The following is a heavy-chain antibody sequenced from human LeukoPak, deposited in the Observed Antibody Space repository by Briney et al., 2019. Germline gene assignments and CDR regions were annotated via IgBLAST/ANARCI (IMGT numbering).Heavy chain of an antibody. Sequence: GGSLRLSCAASGFTLSSYWMSWVRQAPGKGLEWVANIKYDGSEKYYVDSVKGRFTISRDNDKNSLYLQMNSLRAEDTAVYYCARGYYDNSGYYFPFDFWGQGTLVTVSS. V-gene: IGHV3-7*02. J-gene: IGHJ4*02. D-gene: IGHD3-22*01. CDR1: GFTLSSYW. CDR2: IKYDGSEK. CDR3: ARGYYDNSGYYFPFDF.